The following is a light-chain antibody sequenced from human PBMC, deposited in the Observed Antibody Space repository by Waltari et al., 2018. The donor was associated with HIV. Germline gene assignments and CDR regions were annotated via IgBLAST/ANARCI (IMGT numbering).Light chain of an antibody. CDR3: SAWDRSLSVVV. CDR2: SNN. Sequence: LTQSPSVSKGLRQTATLTCTGNSNNVGNQGATWLQQHQGHPPKLLSYSNNNRPSGIPERFSASRSGNTASLTITGLQPEDEADYFCSAWDRSLSVVVFGGGTTLTVL. CDR1: SNNVGNQG. J-gene: IGLJ2*01. V-gene: IGLV10-54*04.